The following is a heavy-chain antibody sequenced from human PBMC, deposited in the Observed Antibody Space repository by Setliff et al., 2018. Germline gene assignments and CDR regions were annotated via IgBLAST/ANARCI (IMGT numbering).Heavy chain of an antibody. J-gene: IGHJ4*02. CDR3: ARQATDY. CDR1: GFTFSSYW. CDR2: IWYDGSNK. V-gene: IGHV3-33*08. Sequence: PGGSLRLSCAASGFTFSSYWMSWVRQAPGKGLEWVAVIWYDGSNKYYADSVKGRFTISRDNSKNTLYLTMNSLRAEDTALYYFARQATDYWGQGTLVTVSS.